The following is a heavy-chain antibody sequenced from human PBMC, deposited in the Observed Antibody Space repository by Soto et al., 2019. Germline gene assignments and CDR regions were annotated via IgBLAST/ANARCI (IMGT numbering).Heavy chain of an antibody. J-gene: IGHJ4*02. CDR1: GFTFNTYA. Sequence: GGFLRLSCAASGFTFNTYAVSWVRQAPGKGLEWVSGVSGSGDRTHYADSVKGRFTISRDNSKNTLSLQMNSLRAEDTAVYYCARESEDLTSNFDYWGQGTLVTVSS. CDR2: VSGSGDRT. CDR3: ARESEDLTSNFDY. V-gene: IGHV3-23*01.